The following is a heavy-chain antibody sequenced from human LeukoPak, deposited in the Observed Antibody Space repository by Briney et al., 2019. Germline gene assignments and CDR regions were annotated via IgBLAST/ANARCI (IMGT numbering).Heavy chain of an antibody. V-gene: IGHV4-59*01. CDR1: GVSITTYH. CDR3: ARAPVTGHWYFDL. Sequence: SETLSLTCSVSGVSITTYHWSWIRQPPGKGLEWIGYIYNSGSANYKPSLKSRLTISVDTSKNHFSLILNSVTAADTAVYYCARAPVTGHWYFDLWGRGTLVTVSS. CDR2: IYNSGSA. J-gene: IGHJ2*01. D-gene: IGHD6-19*01.